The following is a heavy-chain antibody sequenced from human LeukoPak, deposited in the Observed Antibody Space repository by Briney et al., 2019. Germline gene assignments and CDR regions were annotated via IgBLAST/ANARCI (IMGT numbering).Heavy chain of an antibody. CDR3: ARGTFGCSGGSCYSKAYDY. CDR1: GFPFSDYY. J-gene: IGHJ4*02. V-gene: IGHV3-11*01. CDR2: ISSSGSTI. D-gene: IGHD2-15*01. Sequence: AGGPLRLCCAASGFPFSDYYMSWIRQAPGKGLEWVSYISSSGSTIYYADSVKGGFTISRDNAKNSLYLQMNSLRAEDTAVYYCARGTFGCSGGSCYSKAYDYWGQGTLVTVSS.